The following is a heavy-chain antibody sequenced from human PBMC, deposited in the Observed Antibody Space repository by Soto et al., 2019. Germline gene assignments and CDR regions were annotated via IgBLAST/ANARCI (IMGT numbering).Heavy chain of an antibody. CDR1: GFTFSSYG. V-gene: IGHV3-33*01. CDR2: IWYDGSNK. Sequence: GGSLRLSCAASGFTFSSYGMHWVRQAPGKGLEWVAVIWYDGSNKYYADSVKGRFTISRDNSKNTLYLQMNSLRAEDTAVYYCARDPFPCDYGDYTQYYYYYYGMDVWGQGTTVTVSS. J-gene: IGHJ6*02. CDR3: ARDPFPCDYGDYTQYYYYYYGMDV. D-gene: IGHD4-17*01.